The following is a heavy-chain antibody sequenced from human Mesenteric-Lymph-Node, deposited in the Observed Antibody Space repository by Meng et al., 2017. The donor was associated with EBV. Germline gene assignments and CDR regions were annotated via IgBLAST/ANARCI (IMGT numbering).Heavy chain of an antibody. V-gene: IGHV4-34*01. J-gene: IGHJ5*02. CDR2: INHSGSA. Sequence: QGPLQQWGAGLLKPSATLSLTCEGSGGSFINYYWSWIRQTQGKGLEWIGEINHSGSANYNPSLKSRVTISIDTSKNQFSLRLNSVTAADTAVYYCARGVQVAWRFDPWGQGTLVTVSS. D-gene: IGHD2-15*01. CDR1: GGSFINYY. CDR3: ARGVQVAWRFDP.